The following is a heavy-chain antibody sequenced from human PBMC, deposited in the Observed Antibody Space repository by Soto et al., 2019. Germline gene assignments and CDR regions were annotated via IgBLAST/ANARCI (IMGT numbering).Heavy chain of an antibody. CDR3: ARDPPGYCSGGSCYENWFDP. Sequence: AGGSQRLSSTASGVNFRDYDMRWIRQAPGKGLEWVSYISSSGSTIYYADSVKGRFTISRDNAKNSLYLQMNSLRAEDTAVYYCARDPPGYCSGGSCYENWFDPWGQGTLVTVSS. CDR2: ISSSGSTI. V-gene: IGHV3-11*01. CDR1: GVNFRDYD. D-gene: IGHD2-15*01. J-gene: IGHJ5*02.